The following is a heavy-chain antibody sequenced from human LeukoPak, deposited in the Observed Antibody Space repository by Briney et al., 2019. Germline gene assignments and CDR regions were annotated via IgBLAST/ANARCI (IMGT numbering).Heavy chain of an antibody. CDR1: GGSIRSGGYY. V-gene: IGHV4-30-2*01. J-gene: IGHJ6*02. CDR3: AREGYYDHYGMDV. CDR2: IYHSGST. Sequence: SQTLSLTCTVSGGSIRSGGYYWSWIRQPPGKGLEWIGYIYHSGSTYYNPSLKSRVTISVDWSKNQFSLKLSSATAADTAVYYCAREGYYDHYGMDVWGQGTTVTVSS.